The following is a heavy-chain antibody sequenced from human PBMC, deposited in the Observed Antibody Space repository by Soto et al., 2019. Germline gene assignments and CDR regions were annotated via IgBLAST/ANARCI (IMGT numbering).Heavy chain of an antibody. Sequence: QVQLVQSGAEVKKPGSSVKVSCKASGGTFSSYTISWVRQAPGQGLEWMGRIIPILGIANYAQKFQGRVTXTXDXXQSTAYMELSSLRSEDTAVYYCARDLPATPNWFAPWGQGTLVTVSS. CDR2: IIPILGIA. V-gene: IGHV1-69*08. CDR1: GGTFSSYT. J-gene: IGHJ5*02. D-gene: IGHD2-15*01. CDR3: ARDLPATPNWFAP.